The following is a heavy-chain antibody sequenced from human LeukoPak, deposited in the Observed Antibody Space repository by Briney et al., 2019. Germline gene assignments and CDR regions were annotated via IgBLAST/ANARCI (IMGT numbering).Heavy chain of an antibody. CDR2: MNPNSGNT. V-gene: IGHV1-8*01. J-gene: IGHJ4*02. Sequence: ASVKVSCKASGYTFTSYDINWVRQATGQGLEWMGWMNPNSGNTGYAQKFQGRVTMTRNTSISTAYMELSSLRSEDTAVYYCARGDDVAWYSSSWGVVDYWGQGTLVTVSS. D-gene: IGHD6-13*01. CDR3: ARGDDVAWYSSSWGVVDY. CDR1: GYTFTSYD.